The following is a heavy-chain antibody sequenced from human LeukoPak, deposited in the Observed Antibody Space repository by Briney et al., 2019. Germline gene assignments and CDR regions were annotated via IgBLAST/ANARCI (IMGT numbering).Heavy chain of an antibody. D-gene: IGHD6-19*01. J-gene: IGHJ6*03. CDR2: ISSSSSYI. CDR1: GFTFSSYS. CDR3: ARDGASGYSSGWNTYYYYYMDV. Sequence: PGGSLRLSCAASGFTFSSYSINWVRQAPGKGLEWVSSISSSSSYIYYADSVKGRFTISRDNAKNSLYLQMNSLRAEDTAVYYCARDGASGYSSGWNTYYYYYMDVWGKGTTVTISS. V-gene: IGHV3-21*01.